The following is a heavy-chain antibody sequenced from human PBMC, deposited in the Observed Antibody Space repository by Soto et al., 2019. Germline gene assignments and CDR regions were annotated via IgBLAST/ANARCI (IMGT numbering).Heavy chain of an antibody. V-gene: IGHV1-69*12. CDR2: IIPAFGRV. CDR3: ADLSLGYCITTTCPPDY. Sequence: QVQLVQSGAEVKKPGSSVKVSCKASGGSLNTYAISWVRQAPGQGLEWMGGIIPAFGRVSYAQKFQGRVTITADDSASTAYMELSRLRSDDTAMYYFADLSLGYCITTTCPPDYWGQGTLVTVSS. D-gene: IGHD2-2*01. J-gene: IGHJ4*02. CDR1: GGSLNTYA.